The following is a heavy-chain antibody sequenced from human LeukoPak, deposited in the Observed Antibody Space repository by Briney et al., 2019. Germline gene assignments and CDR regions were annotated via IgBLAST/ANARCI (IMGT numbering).Heavy chain of an antibody. CDR3: AREGPVAGDDAFDI. V-gene: IGHV4-59*01. J-gene: IGHJ3*02. CDR1: GGAISSYY. CDR2: IYYSGST. Sequence: PSETLSLTCTVSGGAISSYYWTWIRQPPGKGLKWIGYIYYSGSTNYNPSLKSRVTISVDTSKNQFSLKLSSVTAADTAVYYCAREGPVAGDDAFDIWGQGTMVTVSS. D-gene: IGHD6-19*01.